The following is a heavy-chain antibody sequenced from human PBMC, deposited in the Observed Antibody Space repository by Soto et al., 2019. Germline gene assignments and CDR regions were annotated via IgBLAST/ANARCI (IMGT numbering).Heavy chain of an antibody. CDR2: INAGNGNT. J-gene: IGHJ3*02. V-gene: IGHV1-3*01. CDR3: VWEIAAAGLAAFDI. D-gene: IGHD6-13*01. Sequence: ASVKVSCKASGYTFTSYAMHWVRQAPGQRLEWMGWINAGNGNTKYSQKFQGRVTITRDTSASTAYMELSSLRSEDTAVYYCVWEIAAAGLAAFDIWGQGTMVTVSS. CDR1: GYTFTSYA.